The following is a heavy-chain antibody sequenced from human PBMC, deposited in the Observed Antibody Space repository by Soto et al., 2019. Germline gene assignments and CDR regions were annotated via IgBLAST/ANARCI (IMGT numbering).Heavy chain of an antibody. CDR3: AHGPPYYDFWSGYYKETNWFDP. J-gene: IGHJ5*02. CDR2: IYWDDDK. Sequence: QITLKESGPTLVKPTQTLTLTCTFSGFSLSTSGVGVGWIRQPPGKALEWLALIYWDDDKRYSPSLKSRLTITKDTSKNQVVLTMTNMDPVDTATYYCAHGPPYYDFWSGYYKETNWFDPRGQGTLVTVSS. V-gene: IGHV2-5*02. CDR1: GFSLSTSGVG. D-gene: IGHD3-3*01.